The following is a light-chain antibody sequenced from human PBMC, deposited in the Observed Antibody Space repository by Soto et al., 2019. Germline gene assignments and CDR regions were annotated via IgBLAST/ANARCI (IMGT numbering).Light chain of an antibody. CDR1: SSNIGNNY. Sequence: QSVLTQPPSVSAAPGQKVTISCSGSSSNIGNNYVSWYQQFPGTAPKLLIYDNTKRPSGIPDRFSGSRSGTSATLDITGLQTGDEADYYCGTWDGSLTAEVFGGGTKLTVL. CDR3: GTWDGSLTAEV. J-gene: IGLJ2*01. V-gene: IGLV1-51*01. CDR2: DNT.